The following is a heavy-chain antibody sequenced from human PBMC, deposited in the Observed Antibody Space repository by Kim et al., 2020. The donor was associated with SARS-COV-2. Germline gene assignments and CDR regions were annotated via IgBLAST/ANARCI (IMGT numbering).Heavy chain of an antibody. J-gene: IGHJ3*02. Sequence: SVKGRFTISRDNSKNTLYLQMNSLRAEDTAVYYCAKDGYSGSYYDDAFDIWGQGTMVTVSS. CDR3: AKDGYSGSYYDDAFDI. D-gene: IGHD1-26*01. V-gene: IGHV3-30*02.